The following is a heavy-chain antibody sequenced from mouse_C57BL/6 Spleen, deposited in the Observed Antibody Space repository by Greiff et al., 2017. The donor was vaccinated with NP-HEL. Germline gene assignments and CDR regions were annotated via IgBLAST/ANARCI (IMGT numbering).Heavy chain of an antibody. CDR3: ARTPYGPYAMDY. J-gene: IGHJ4*01. V-gene: IGHV1-18*01. D-gene: IGHD1-1*01. CDR1: GYTFTDYN. Sequence: VQLQQSGPELVKPGASVKIPCKASGYTFTDYNMDWVKQSHGKSLEWIGDINPNNGGTIYNQKFKGKATLTVDKSSSTAYMELRSLTSEDTAVYYCARTPYGPYAMDYWGQGTSVTVSS. CDR2: INPNNGGT.